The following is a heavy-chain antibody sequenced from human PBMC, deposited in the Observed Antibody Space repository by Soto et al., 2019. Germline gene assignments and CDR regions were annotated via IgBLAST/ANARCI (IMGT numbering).Heavy chain of an antibody. Sequence: PGESLKISCKGSGYSFTTYCIGLVRQMPGKGLEWMGIIYPCDSDSRYSPSFQGQVTISADKSISTAYLQWSSLKASDTAMYYCARQGLVRQLAQHWGQGTLVTVSS. J-gene: IGHJ1*01. D-gene: IGHD6-13*01. V-gene: IGHV5-51*01. CDR3: ARQGLVRQLAQH. CDR1: GYSFTTYC. CDR2: IYPCDSDS.